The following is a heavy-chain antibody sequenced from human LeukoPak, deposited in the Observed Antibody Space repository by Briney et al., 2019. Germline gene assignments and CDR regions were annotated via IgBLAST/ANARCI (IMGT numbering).Heavy chain of an antibody. CDR2: IYSGGST. Sequence: GGSLRLSCAASGFTVSSNYMSWVRQAPGKGLEWVSVIYSGGSTYYADSVKGRFTISRDNSKNTLYLQMNSLRAEDTAMYYCARQVTYYDILTGYSEHYFDYWGQGTLVTVSS. CDR1: GFTVSSNY. J-gene: IGHJ4*02. D-gene: IGHD3-9*01. CDR3: ARQVTYYDILTGYSEHYFDY. V-gene: IGHV3-66*02.